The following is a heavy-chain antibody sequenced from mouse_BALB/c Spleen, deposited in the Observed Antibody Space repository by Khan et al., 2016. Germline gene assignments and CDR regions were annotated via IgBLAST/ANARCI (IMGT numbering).Heavy chain of an antibody. J-gene: IGHJ2*01. V-gene: IGHV1-22*01. CDR3: ARRTGVDY. Sequence: VRLQQSGPELVKPGASVKISCKTSGYTFTDYTIHWVKQSHGKSLEWIGYVNPNIGGASYSQKFKGKATLTVDRSSNTAYMELRSLTSEDSAVYYCARRTGVDYWGQGTTLTVSA. CDR2: VNPNIGGA. CDR1: GYTFTDYT. D-gene: IGHD4-1*01.